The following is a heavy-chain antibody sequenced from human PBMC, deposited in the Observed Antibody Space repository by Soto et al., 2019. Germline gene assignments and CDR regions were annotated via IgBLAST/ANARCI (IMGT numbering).Heavy chain of an antibody. CDR2: ISYDGSNK. D-gene: IGHD1-26*01. Sequence: ESGGGVVQPGRSLRLSCAASGFTFSSYAMHWVRQAPGKGLEWVAVISYDGSNKYYADSVKGRFTISRDNSKNTLYLQMNSLRAEDTAVYYCARETPWDMTLDVWGQGTTVTVSS. V-gene: IGHV3-30-3*01. CDR3: ARETPWDMTLDV. J-gene: IGHJ6*02. CDR1: GFTFSSYA.